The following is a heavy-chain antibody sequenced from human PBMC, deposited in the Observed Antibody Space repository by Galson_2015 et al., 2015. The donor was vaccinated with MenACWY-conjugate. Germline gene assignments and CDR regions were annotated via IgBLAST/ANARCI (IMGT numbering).Heavy chain of an antibody. CDR1: GFTFSGYI. V-gene: IGHV3-48*04. J-gene: IGHJ3*02. D-gene: IGHD1-26*01. Sequence: SLRLSCAASGFTFSGYIMTWVRQAPGKGLEWVSYIHSSSNNISYAGSVKGRFTFSRDDANNLLYLQMNSLRAEDTAVYYCARDLVGASGYAFDIWGQGTMVTVSS. CDR2: IHSSSNNI. CDR3: ARDLVGASGYAFDI.